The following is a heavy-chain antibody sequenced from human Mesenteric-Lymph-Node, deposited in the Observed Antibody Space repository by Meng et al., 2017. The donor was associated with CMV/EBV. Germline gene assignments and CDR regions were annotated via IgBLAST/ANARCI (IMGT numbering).Heavy chain of an antibody. D-gene: IGHD1-14*01. J-gene: IGHJ4*02. CDR2: IIPHRGGT. CDR1: GYTFTSYA. Sequence: ASVKVSCKASGYTFTSYAMNWVRQAPGQGLEWMGWIIPHRGGTNYAQKFQGRVTMTRDTSISTAYMELSSLTSDDTARYYCARDMNNQYFFDYWGQGTLVTVSS. V-gene: IGHV1-2*02. CDR3: ARDMNNQYFFDY.